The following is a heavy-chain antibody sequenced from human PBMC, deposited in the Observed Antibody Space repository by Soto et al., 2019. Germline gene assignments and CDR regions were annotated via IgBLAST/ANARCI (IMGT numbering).Heavy chain of an antibody. V-gene: IGHV3-74*01. Sequence: EVQLVESGGGLVQPGGSLRLSCAASGFTFSRYWMHWVRQAPGKGLVWVSRINSDGTSTSYADSVKGRFTISRDNAKNTLHLQMNSLRVDDTAVYYCVRVEVGYWGQGTLVTVSS. J-gene: IGHJ4*02. CDR3: VRVEVGY. CDR1: GFTFSRYW. CDR2: INSDGTST.